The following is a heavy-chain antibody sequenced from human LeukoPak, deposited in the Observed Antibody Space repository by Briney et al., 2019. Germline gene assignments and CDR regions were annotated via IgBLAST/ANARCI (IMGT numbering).Heavy chain of an antibody. J-gene: IGHJ4*02. D-gene: IGHD5-12*01. Sequence: GGSLRLSCAASGFTFGSCAMSWVRQAPGKGLEWVSLIIGSSGSTFYADSVKGRFTISRDKSKNTLYLQMNSLRAEDTAVYYCAKGAYDYVEIAYFDYWGQGSLVTVSS. CDR1: GFTFGSCA. CDR3: AKGAYDYVEIAYFDY. CDR2: IIGSSGST. V-gene: IGHV3-23*01.